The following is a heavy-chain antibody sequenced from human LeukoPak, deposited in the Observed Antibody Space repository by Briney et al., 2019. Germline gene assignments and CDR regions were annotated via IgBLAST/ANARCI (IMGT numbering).Heavy chain of an antibody. D-gene: IGHD5-24*01. CDR2: ISSSSSYI. CDR1: GFTFSSYS. J-gene: IGHJ3*01. CDR3: AKEMATIRAFDF. V-gene: IGHV3-21*04. Sequence: GGSLRLSCAASGFTFSSYSMNWVRQAPGKGLEGVASISSSSSYIYYADSVKGRFTISRDNAKNSLYLQMNSLRAEDTAVYYCAKEMATIRAFDFWGQGTMVTVSS.